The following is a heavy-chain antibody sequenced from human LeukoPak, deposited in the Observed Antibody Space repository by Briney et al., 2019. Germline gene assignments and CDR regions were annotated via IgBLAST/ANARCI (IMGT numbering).Heavy chain of an antibody. CDR1: GGSLTSYY. Sequence: SETLSLTCTVTGGSLTSYYWSWIRQPAAKGLEWIGRIYVTESTTYNPSLKSRVTISIDTSKNQFSLKLTSVTAADTAVYYCARARIPYYYYMDVWGKGTTVTISS. J-gene: IGHJ6*03. D-gene: IGHD1-14*01. CDR2: IYVTEST. V-gene: IGHV4-4*07. CDR3: ARARIPYYYYMDV.